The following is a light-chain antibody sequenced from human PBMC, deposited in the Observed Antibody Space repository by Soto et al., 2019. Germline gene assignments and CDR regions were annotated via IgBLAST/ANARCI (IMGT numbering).Light chain of an antibody. CDR1: SANIGSNT. J-gene: IGLJ2*01. V-gene: IGLV1-44*01. CDR2: SND. CDR3: AAWDGSLNGVV. Sequence: QSVLTQPPSASGTPGQRVTISCSGSSANIGSNTVNWYQQLPGTAPKLLIYSNDQRPSGVPDRFSGSRSGTSDSLAISGLQSEDEADYYCAAWDGSLNGVVFGGGTKVTVL.